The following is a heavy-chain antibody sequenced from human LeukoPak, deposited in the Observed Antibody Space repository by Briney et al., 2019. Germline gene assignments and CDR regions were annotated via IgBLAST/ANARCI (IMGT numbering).Heavy chain of an antibody. CDR3: ARVIDFWSGYPPRFDY. J-gene: IGHJ4*02. V-gene: IGHV4-59*12. CDR2: IYNSGST. D-gene: IGHD3-3*01. Sequence: SETLSLTCTVSGGSISDYYWSWIRQPPGKGLEWIGYIYNSGSTYYNPSLKSRVTISVDRSKNQFSLKLSSVTAADTAVYYCARVIDFWSGYPPRFDYWGQGTLVTVSS. CDR1: GGSISDYY.